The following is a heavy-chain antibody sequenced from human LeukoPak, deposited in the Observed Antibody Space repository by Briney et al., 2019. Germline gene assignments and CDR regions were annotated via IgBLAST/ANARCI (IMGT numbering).Heavy chain of an antibody. V-gene: IGHV4-39*01. J-gene: IGHJ1*01. CDR3: ARSDCGGGSCYQEYFQH. Sequence: SETLSLTCSVSGGSISGRRYYWGWIRQPPGRGLEWIGSIHYDGATYYNPSLKSRVTMSVDTSKNQVSLKLRSGTAADTAVYYCARSDCGGGSCYQEYFQHWGQGTLVTVSS. CDR1: GGSISGRRYY. D-gene: IGHD2-15*01. CDR2: IHYDGAT.